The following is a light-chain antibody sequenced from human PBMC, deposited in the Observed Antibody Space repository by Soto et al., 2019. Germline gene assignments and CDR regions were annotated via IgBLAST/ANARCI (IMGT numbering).Light chain of an antibody. J-gene: IGKJ2*01. CDR2: DGS. CDR1: QGISSA. CDR3: QEFNSYPYT. Sequence: AIQLTQSPSSLSASVGARVTITCRASQGISSALAWYQQKPGKGPSLLIYDGSSLESGGPSRFSGSGSGTEFTLIISGLQPEDCATDYCQEFNSYPYTFGQGTKLEIK. V-gene: IGKV1-13*02.